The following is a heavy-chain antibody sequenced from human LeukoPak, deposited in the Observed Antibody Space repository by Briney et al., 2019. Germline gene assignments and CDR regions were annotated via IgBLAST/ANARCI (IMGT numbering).Heavy chain of an antibody. Sequence: SETLSLTCTVSGGSFSSSSYYWGWIRQPPGKGLEWIGEINHSGSTNYNPSLKSRVTISVDTSKNQFSLKLSSVTAADTAVYYCARARAGPLWGMTLNNWGQGTLVTVSS. V-gene: IGHV4-39*07. CDR3: ARARAGPLWGMTLNN. D-gene: IGHD2-8*01. CDR2: INHSGST. CDR1: GGSFSSSSYY. J-gene: IGHJ4*02.